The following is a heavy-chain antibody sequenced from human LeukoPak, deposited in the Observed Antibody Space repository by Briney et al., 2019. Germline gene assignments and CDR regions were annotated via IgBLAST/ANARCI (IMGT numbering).Heavy chain of an antibody. Sequence: GASVNVSCKASGYTFSNYGISWVRQAPGQGPEWMGWISGYNGKTNYAQKFEGRVTLTTDTSTNTAYMELRSLRSDDTAVYFCARDDYGDYVSYFLHWGQGTLVIVSS. CDR1: GYTFSNYG. CDR2: ISGYNGKT. CDR3: ARDDYGDYVSYFLH. J-gene: IGHJ1*01. D-gene: IGHD4-17*01. V-gene: IGHV1-18*01.